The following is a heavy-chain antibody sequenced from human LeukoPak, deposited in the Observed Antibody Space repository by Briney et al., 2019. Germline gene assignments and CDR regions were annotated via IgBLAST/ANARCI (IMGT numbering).Heavy chain of an antibody. D-gene: IGHD6-6*01. V-gene: IGHV1-69*04. J-gene: IGHJ4*02. CDR1: GGTFSSYA. CDR3: ARDRGGGAGRPLTNGYFDL. Sequence: ASVKVSCKASGGTFSSYAISWVRQAPGQGPEWMGRIIPILGIANYAQKFQGRVTITADKSTSTAYMELSSLRSEDTAVYYCARDRGGGAGRPLTNGYFDLWGQGTLVTVSS. CDR2: IIPILGIA.